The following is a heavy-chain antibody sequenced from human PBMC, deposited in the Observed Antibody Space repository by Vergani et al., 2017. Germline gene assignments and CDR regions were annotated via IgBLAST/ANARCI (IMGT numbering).Heavy chain of an antibody. J-gene: IGHJ4*02. CDR3: AKGARRYDYVWGSFDFDY. D-gene: IGHD3-16*01. V-gene: IGHV3-9*01. CDR2: ISWNSGST. CDR1: GFTFDDYA. Sequence: EVQLVESGGGLVQPGRSLRLSCAASGFTFDDYAMHWVRQAPGKGLEWVSGISWNSGSTGYADSVKGRFTISRDNAKNSLYLQMNSLRAEDTALYYCAKGARRYDYVWGSFDFDYWGQGTLVTVSS.